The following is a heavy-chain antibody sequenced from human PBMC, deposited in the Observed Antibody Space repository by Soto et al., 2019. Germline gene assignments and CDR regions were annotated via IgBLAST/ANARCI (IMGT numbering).Heavy chain of an antibody. D-gene: IGHD6-6*01. J-gene: IGHJ5*02. CDR1: GGSISIYY. V-gene: IGHV4-59*01. Sequence: SETLSLTCTVSGGSISIYYWSWIRHPPGKGLEWIGYIYYSGSTNYNPSLKSRVTISVDTSKNQFSLKLSSVTAADTAVYYCARVAPRPKYSSSSSGNWFDPWGQGTLVTVSS. CDR2: IYYSGST. CDR3: ARVAPRPKYSSSSSGNWFDP.